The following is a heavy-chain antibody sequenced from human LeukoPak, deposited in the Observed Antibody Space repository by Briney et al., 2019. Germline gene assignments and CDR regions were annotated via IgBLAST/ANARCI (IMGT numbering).Heavy chain of an antibody. CDR3: ARDARGAVAADDAFDI. J-gene: IGHJ3*02. CDR2: MNPNSGNT. V-gene: IGHV1-8*01. Sequence: ASVKVSCTASGFTFTSHDYNWVRQATGQGLEWMGWMNPNSGNTGYAQKFQGRVTMTRDTSITTVYMELSSLTSEDTAVYYCARDARGAVAADDAFDIWGQGTMVTVSS. D-gene: IGHD6-13*01. CDR1: GFTFTSHD.